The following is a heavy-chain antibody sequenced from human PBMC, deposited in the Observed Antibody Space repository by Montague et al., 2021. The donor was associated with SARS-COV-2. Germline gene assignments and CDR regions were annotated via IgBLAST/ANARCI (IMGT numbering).Heavy chain of an antibody. Sequence: SETLSLTCTVSGGSISSSSYYWGWIRQPPGKGLEWIGSIYYSGSTYYNPSLKGRVTISVETSKNQFSLKLSSVTAADTAVYYCARSDLSVIVLVVYATRGGYFDLWGRGTLVTVSS. CDR3: ARSDLSVIVLVVYATRGGYFDL. D-gene: IGHD2-8*02. J-gene: IGHJ2*01. V-gene: IGHV4-39*07. CDR2: IYYSGST. CDR1: GGSISSSSYY.